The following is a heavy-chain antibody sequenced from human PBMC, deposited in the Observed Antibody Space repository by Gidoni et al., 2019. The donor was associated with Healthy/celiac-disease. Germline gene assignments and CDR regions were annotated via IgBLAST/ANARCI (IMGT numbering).Heavy chain of an antibody. V-gene: IGHV4-4*07. D-gene: IGHD3-3*01. J-gene: IGHJ3*02. CDR2: IYTMGST. CDR3: ARDGDDFWSGYYKEPGAPADAFDI. Sequence: QVQLQESGPGLVKPSETLSLTCTVPGGSISSYYWSWIRPPAGKGLEWIGRIYTMGSTNYNPSLKSRVTISVDTSKNQFSLKLSSVTAADTAVYYCARDGDDFWSGYYKEPGAPADAFDIWGQGTMVTVSS. CDR1: GGSISSYY.